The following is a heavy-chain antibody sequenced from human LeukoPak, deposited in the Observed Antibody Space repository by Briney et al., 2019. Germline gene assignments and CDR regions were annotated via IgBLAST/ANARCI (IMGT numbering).Heavy chain of an antibody. CDR3: TTNDAFDI. CDR1: GFTFSNAW. J-gene: IGHJ3*02. V-gene: IGHV3-15*01. CDR2: IKRSGGTT. Sequence: GGSLRLSCAASGFTFSNAWMSWVRQAPGKGLEWVGRIKRSGGTTELAAPVKGRFTISRDGSKKTLYLQMTSLKTEDTAVYYCTTNDAFDIWGQGTMVTVSS.